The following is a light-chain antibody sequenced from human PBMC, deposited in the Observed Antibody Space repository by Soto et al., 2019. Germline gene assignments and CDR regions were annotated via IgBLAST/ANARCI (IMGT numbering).Light chain of an antibody. CDR1: SSNIGSNT. Sequence: QSVLTQPPSASGTSGQRVTISCSGSSSNIGSNTVNWYQQLPGTAPKLLIYSNNQRPSGVPDRFSGSKSGTSASLAISGLQSEDEADYYCAAWDDSLNAVVFGGGTKLTVL. CDR3: AAWDDSLNAVV. CDR2: SNN. V-gene: IGLV1-44*01. J-gene: IGLJ2*01.